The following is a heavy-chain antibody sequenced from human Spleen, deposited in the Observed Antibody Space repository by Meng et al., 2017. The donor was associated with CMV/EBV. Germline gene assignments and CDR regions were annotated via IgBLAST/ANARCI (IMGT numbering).Heavy chain of an antibody. CDR3: ARGWDGIVLMAH. V-gene: IGHV3-21*01. J-gene: IGHJ4*02. CDR2: ISSSSSYI. Sequence: GESLKISCAASGFTFSSYSMNLVRQAPGKGLEWVSFISSSSSYIYYADSLKGRFTITRDNAKNSLYLQMHSLGAEDTAVYYCARGWDGIVLMAHWGQGTLVTVSS. D-gene: IGHD2-8*01. CDR1: GFTFSSYS.